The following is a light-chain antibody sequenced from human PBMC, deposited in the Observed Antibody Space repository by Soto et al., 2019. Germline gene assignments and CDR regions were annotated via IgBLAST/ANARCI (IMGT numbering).Light chain of an antibody. J-gene: IGLJ1*01. CDR3: SSYTSSSTIV. CDR2: EVS. Sequence: QSALTQPASVSGSPGQSITISCTGTSSDVGGYNFVSWYQQHPGKAPKLVIFEVSNRPSGVSHRFSGSKSGNTASLTISGLQAEDEAAYYCSSYTSSSTIVFGTGTKVTVL. V-gene: IGLV2-14*01. CDR1: SSDVGGYNF.